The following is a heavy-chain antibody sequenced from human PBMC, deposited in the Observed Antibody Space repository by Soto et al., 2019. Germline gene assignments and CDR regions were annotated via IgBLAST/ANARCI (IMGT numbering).Heavy chain of an antibody. CDR2: IYYSGST. Sequence: SETLSLTCTVSSGSISSTIYSWDWIRQPPGKGLEWIGYIYYSGSTYYNPSLKSRVTISVDRSKNQFSLKLSSVTAADTAVYYCARVPDRWGQGTLVTVSS. V-gene: IGHV4-39*07. CDR1: SGSISSTIYS. CDR3: ARVPDR. D-gene: IGHD2-2*01. J-gene: IGHJ5*02.